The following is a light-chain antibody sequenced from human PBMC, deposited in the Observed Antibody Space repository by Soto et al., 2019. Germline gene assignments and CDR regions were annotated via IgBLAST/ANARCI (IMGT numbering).Light chain of an antibody. CDR1: QSISSN. CDR3: QQYNNWPRA. V-gene: IGKV3-15*01. J-gene: IGKJ2*01. CDR2: GAS. Sequence: EIVMTQSPATLSVSPGERATLSCRASQSISSNLAWYQQKPGQAPRLLIYGASTRATGIPARFSGSGSGIEFTLTISSLQSEDFAVYSCQQYNNWPRAFGQGTKLEIK.